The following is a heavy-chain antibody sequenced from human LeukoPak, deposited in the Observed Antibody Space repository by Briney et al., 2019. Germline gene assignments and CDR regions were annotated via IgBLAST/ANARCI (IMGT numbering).Heavy chain of an antibody. CDR3: ARIAGTGYSSSWYSGHDY. CDR1: GYTFTGYY. V-gene: IGHV1-2*02. CDR2: INPNSGGT. J-gene: IGHJ4*02. Sequence: GASVKVSCKASGYTFTGYYMHWVRQAPGQGLEWMGWINPNSGGTNYAQKFQGRVTMTTDTSTSTVYMDLRSLRSDDTAMYYCARIAGTGYSSSWYSGHDYWGQGTLVTVSS. D-gene: IGHD6-13*01.